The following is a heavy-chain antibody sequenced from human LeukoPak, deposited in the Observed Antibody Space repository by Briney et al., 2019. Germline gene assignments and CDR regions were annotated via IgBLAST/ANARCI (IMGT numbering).Heavy chain of an antibody. J-gene: IGHJ3*02. CDR3: ARDYYYDSSGPVSYDAFDI. CDR2: IYTSGST. CDR1: GGSISSYY. D-gene: IGHD3-22*01. V-gene: IGHV4-4*07. Sequence: PSETLSLTCTVSGGSISSYYWSWVRQPAGKGLEWIGRIYTSGSTNYNPSLKSRVTMSVDTSKNQFSLKLSSVTAADTAVYYCARDYYYDSSGPVSYDAFDIWGQGTMVTVSS.